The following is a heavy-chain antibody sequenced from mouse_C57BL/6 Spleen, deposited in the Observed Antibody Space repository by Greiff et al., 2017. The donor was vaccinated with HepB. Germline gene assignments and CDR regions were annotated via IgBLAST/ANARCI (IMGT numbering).Heavy chain of an antibody. Sequence: VQLQQPGAELVKPGASVKMSCKASGYTFTSYWITWVKQRPGHGLEWIGDIYPGSGSTNYNEKFKSKATLTGDTSSSTAYMQLSSLTSEDSAVYYCARRVQWYFDVWGTGTTVTVSS. CDR1: GYTFTSYW. CDR3: ARRVQWYFDV. CDR2: IYPGSGST. V-gene: IGHV1-55*01. J-gene: IGHJ1*03.